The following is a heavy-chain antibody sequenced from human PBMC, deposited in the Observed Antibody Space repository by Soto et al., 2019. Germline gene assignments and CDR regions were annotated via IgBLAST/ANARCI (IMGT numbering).Heavy chain of an antibody. Sequence: QVQLQESGPGLVKPSQTLSLTCTVSGGSISSGGYYWSWIRQHPGKGLEWIGYIYYSGSTHYNPSLKSRVTISVDTSKNQFSLKLSSVTAADTAVYYCARELAASDNYYGMDVWGQGTTVTVSS. V-gene: IGHV4-31*03. CDR2: IYYSGST. D-gene: IGHD6-25*01. J-gene: IGHJ6*02. CDR3: ARELAASDNYYGMDV. CDR1: GGSISSGGYY.